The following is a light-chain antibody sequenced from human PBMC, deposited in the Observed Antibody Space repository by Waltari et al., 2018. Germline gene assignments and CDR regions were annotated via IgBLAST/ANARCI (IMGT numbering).Light chain of an antibody. CDR1: QSISTY. Sequence: IQMTQSPSSLSASVGDRVTITSRASQSISTYLNWYQQKPGKAPKLLIFATSSLQSGGPSRFSGSGSGTDFTLSVSSLQPEDFATYFCQQTYSTLYTFGQGTKLEIK. CDR2: ATS. CDR3: QQTYSTLYT. J-gene: IGKJ2*01. V-gene: IGKV1-39*01.